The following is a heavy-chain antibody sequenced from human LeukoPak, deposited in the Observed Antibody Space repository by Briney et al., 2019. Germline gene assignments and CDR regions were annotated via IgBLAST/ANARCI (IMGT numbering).Heavy chain of an antibody. J-gene: IGHJ4*02. CDR2: ISSNGGST. V-gene: IGHV3-64*01. D-gene: IGHD5-18*01. Sequence: PGGSLRLSCAASGFTFNNFGMHWVRQAPGKGLEYVSAISSNGGSTYYANSVKGRFTISRDNSKNTLYLQMGSLRAEDMAVYYCARGTGNTAMVDYWGQGTLVTVSS. CDR1: GFTFNNFG. CDR3: ARGTGNTAMVDY.